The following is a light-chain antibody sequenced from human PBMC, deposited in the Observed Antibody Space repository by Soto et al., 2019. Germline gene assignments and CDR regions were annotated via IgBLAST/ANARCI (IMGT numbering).Light chain of an antibody. CDR1: QSVSSY. Sequence: IVLTQSPATLSLSPGERATLSCRASQSVSSYLAWYQQKGGQAPRLLIYDASSRATGIPARFSGSGSGTEFTLTINSLQPEDFATYYCQQHNSSPWTFGQGTKVEI. V-gene: IGKV3-11*01. CDR2: DAS. CDR3: QQHNSSPWT. J-gene: IGKJ1*01.